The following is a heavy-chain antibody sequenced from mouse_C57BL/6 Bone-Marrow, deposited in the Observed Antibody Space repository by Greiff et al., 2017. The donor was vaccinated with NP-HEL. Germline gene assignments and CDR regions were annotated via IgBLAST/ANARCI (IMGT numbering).Heavy chain of an antibody. CDR3: ARSPYYGSSYGTWFAY. CDR1: GYTFTSYW. V-gene: IGHV1-55*01. Sequence: VQLKQPGAELVKPGASVKMSCKASGYTFTSYWITWVKQRPGQGLEWIGDIYPGSGSTNYNEKFKSKATLTVDTSSSTAYMQLSSLTSEDSAVYYCARSPYYGSSYGTWFAYWGQVTLVTVSA. D-gene: IGHD1-1*01. CDR2: IYPGSGST. J-gene: IGHJ3*01.